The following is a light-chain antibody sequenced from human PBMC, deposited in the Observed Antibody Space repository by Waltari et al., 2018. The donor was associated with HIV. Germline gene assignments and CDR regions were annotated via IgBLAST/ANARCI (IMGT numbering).Light chain of an antibody. CDR1: SSNIGSNS. V-gene: IGLV1-44*01. J-gene: IGLJ2*01. Sequence: QSVLTQSPSASGTPGQRVIISCSGSSSNIGSNSVNWYQQLPGTAPKLLIYSKNERPSAVPDRFSGSKSGTTAALAISGLQSEDEADYHCAAWDDSLNGPVFGGGTKLTVL. CDR2: SKN. CDR3: AAWDDSLNGPV.